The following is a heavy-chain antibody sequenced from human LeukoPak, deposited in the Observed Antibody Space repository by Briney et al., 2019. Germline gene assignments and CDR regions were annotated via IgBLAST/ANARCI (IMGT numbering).Heavy chain of an antibody. V-gene: IGHV3-23*01. Sequence: GGSLRLSCAASGFTVSSNYMSWVRQAPGKGLEWVSAISGSGGSTYYADSVKGRFTISRDNSKNTLYLQMNSLRAEDTAVYYCAKLAAAGPYFDYWGQGTLVTVSS. CDR1: GFTVSSNY. CDR3: AKLAAAGPYFDY. CDR2: ISGSGGST. D-gene: IGHD6-13*01. J-gene: IGHJ4*02.